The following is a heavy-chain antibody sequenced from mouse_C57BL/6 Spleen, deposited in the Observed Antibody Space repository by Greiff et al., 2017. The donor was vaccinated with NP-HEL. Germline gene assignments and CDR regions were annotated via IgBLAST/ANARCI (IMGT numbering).Heavy chain of an antibody. J-gene: IGHJ1*03. CDR2: ISNGGGST. V-gene: IGHV5-12*01. CDR1: GFTFSDYY. CDR3: ARVSYWYFDV. Sequence: EVQLVESGGGLVQPGGSLKLSCAASGFTFSDYYMYWVRQTPEQRLEWVAYISNGGGSTYYPDPVKGRFTISSDNAKNTQYLQMSRLKSEDTAMYYCARVSYWYFDVWGTGTTVTVSS.